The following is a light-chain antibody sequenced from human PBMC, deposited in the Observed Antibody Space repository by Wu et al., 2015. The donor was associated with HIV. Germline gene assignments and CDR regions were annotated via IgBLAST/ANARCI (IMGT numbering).Light chain of an antibody. J-gene: IGKJ2*01. Sequence: DIQMTQSPSSVSASIGDRVTITCRASQPINTYLNWYQQKSGKAPKVLIYTSSTLQRGVPSRFIGSGSGRDFALTINSLQTEDFATYYCQQSFSTPYTFGQGT. CDR1: QPINTY. V-gene: IGKV1-39*01. CDR2: TSS. CDR3: QQSFSTPYT.